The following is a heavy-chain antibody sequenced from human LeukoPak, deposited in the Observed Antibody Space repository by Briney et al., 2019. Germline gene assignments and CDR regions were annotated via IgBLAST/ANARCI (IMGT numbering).Heavy chain of an antibody. V-gene: IGHV3-30*04. J-gene: IGHJ4*02. Sequence: GGSLRLSCVASGFTFSSYAMHWVRQAPGKGLEWVAVVSYDGSNKYYADSMKGRFTISRDNAKNTLFLQMNSLRPGDTAVYYCARDQRGYSYVSGDYWGQGTLVTVSS. CDR2: VSYDGSNK. D-gene: IGHD5-18*01. CDR3: ARDQRGYSYVSGDY. CDR1: GFTFSSYA.